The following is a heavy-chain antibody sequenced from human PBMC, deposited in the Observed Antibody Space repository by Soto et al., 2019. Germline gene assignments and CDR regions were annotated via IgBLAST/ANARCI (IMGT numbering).Heavy chain of an antibody. J-gene: IGHJ4*02. CDR1: GFTFRYYA. CDR2: ISDSGST. Sequence: EVQVLESGGGFVQPGGSLRLSCAASGFTFRYYAMSWVRQAPGKGLEWVSTISDSGSTRYADSVKGRFITSRDNSKNTLYLEMSTLRADDTAVYYCNPDSSGGEFDCWGQGTLVTVSS. V-gene: IGHV3-23*01. CDR3: NPDSSGGEFDC. D-gene: IGHD6-19*01.